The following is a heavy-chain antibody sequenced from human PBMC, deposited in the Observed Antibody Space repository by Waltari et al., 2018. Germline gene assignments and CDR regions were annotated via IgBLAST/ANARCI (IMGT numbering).Heavy chain of an antibody. CDR3: TRDANVGAPPPSGY. CDR2: ISRRGDA. D-gene: IGHD3-16*01. V-gene: IGHV4-39*07. Sequence: QLQLQESGPGLVKPSETLFLTCNVSGGSISDTSYFWGWVRQPPGKGLAWIGSISRRGDALYKSSRTSRATKSFDNDKNQLYLKLTALAAAETATYCCTRDANVGAPPPSGYWGQGALVTVS. J-gene: IGHJ4*02. CDR1: GGSISDTSYF.